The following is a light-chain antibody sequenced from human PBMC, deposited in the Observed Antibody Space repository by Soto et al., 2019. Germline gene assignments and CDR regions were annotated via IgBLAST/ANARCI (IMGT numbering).Light chain of an antibody. CDR1: QSVTSSY. J-gene: IGKJ1*01. CDR2: GAS. CDR3: QQYGSSPWT. Sequence: EIVLTQSPGTLSLSPGERATLSCRASQSVTSSYLAWYQQKPGQAPRLLIYGASSRATGIPDRSSGSGSGTDFPLTISRLELEDFGVYYCQQYGSSPWTFGKGPRVDIK. V-gene: IGKV3-20*01.